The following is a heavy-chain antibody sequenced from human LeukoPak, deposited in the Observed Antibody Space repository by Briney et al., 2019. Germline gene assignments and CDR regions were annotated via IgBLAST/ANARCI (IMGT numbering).Heavy chain of an antibody. CDR3: AEETYDSSGYYPFQH. CDR1: GFTFSSYS. D-gene: IGHD3-22*01. Sequence: GGSLRLSCAASGFTFSSYSMNWVRQAPGKGLEWVSSISSSSSYIYYADSVKGRFTISRDNAKKSLYLQMNSLRAEDTAVYYCAEETYDSSGYYPFQHWGQGTLVTVSS. CDR2: ISSSSSYI. J-gene: IGHJ1*01. V-gene: IGHV3-21*01.